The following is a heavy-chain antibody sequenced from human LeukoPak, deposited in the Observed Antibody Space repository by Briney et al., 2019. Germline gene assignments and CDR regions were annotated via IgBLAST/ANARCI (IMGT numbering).Heavy chain of an antibody. V-gene: IGHV1-46*01. D-gene: IGHD3-22*01. CDR1: GYTFTGYY. Sequence: ASVKVSCKASGYTFTGYYMHWVRQAPGQGLEWMGIINPSGGSTSYAQKFQGRVTMTRDTSTSTVYMELSSLRSEDTAVYYCAREGYDSSGYYSVDYWGQGTLVTVSS. J-gene: IGHJ4*02. CDR3: AREGYDSSGYYSVDY. CDR2: INPSGGST.